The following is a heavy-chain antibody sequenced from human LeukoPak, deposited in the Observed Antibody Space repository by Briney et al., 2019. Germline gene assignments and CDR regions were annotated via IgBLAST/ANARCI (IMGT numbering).Heavy chain of an antibody. CDR2: IYYSGST. Sequence: PSETLSLTCTVSGGSFSSHFWSWVRQPPGKGLEWIGYIYYSGSTNYNPSLKSRVTISVDTSKNQFSLKVNSVTAADTAVYYCARLVIPWGQGILVTVSS. CDR3: ARLVIP. V-gene: IGHV4-59*08. D-gene: IGHD3-10*01. J-gene: IGHJ5*02. CDR1: GGSFSSHF.